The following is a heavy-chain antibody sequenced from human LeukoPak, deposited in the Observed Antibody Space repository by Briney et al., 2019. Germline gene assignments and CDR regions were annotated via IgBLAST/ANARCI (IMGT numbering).Heavy chain of an antibody. CDR1: GYSISSGYY. D-gene: IGHD5-12*01. CDR3: ARDTDSGYDSVRWFDP. CDR2: IYHSGST. J-gene: IGHJ5*02. V-gene: IGHV4-38-2*02. Sequence: SETLSLTCTVSGYSISSGYYWGWIRQPPGKGLEWIGSIYHSGSTYYNPSLKSRVTISVDTSKNQFSLKLSSVTAADTAVYYCARDTDSGYDSVRWFDPWGQGTLVTVSS.